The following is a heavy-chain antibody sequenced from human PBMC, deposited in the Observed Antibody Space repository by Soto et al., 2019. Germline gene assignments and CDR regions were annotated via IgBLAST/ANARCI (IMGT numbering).Heavy chain of an antibody. CDR2: ISGSGGST. Sequence: EVQLLESGGGLVQPGGSLRLSCAASGFTFSSYAMSWVRQAPGKGLEWVSAISGSGGSTYYADSVKGRFTISRDNSKNTLYLQMNSLRAEDTAVYYCAKGVNDFWRGYYTDYYYYYMDVCGKGTTVTVSS. CDR1: GFTFSSYA. V-gene: IGHV3-23*01. CDR3: AKGVNDFWRGYYTDYYYYYMDV. J-gene: IGHJ6*03. D-gene: IGHD3-3*01.